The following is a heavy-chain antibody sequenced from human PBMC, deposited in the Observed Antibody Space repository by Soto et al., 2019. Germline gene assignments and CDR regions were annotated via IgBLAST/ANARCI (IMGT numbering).Heavy chain of an antibody. CDR1: GGSISSGGYY. CDR3: AAYDSSGLPLFQH. J-gene: IGHJ1*01. D-gene: IGHD3-22*01. Sequence: QVQLQESGPGLVKPSQTRSLTCTVSGGSISSGGYYWSWIRQHPGKGLEWVGYIYYSGSTYYNPSLKSRVTISVDTSKNQFSLKLSSVTAADTAVYYCAAYDSSGLPLFQHWGQGTLVTVSS. V-gene: IGHV4-31*03. CDR2: IYYSGST.